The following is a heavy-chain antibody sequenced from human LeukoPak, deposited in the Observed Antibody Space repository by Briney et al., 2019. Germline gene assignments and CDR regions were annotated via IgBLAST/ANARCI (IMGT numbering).Heavy chain of an antibody. Sequence: SETLSLTCAVYGGSFSGYYWSWIRQPPGKGLEWIGEINHSGSTNYNPSLKSRVTISVDTSKNQFSLKLSSVTAADTAVYYCARGDLGYCSGGSCYGDWFDPRGQGTLVTVSS. CDR2: INHSGST. CDR3: ARGDLGYCSGGSCYGDWFDP. CDR1: GGSFSGYY. J-gene: IGHJ5*02. V-gene: IGHV4-34*01. D-gene: IGHD2-15*01.